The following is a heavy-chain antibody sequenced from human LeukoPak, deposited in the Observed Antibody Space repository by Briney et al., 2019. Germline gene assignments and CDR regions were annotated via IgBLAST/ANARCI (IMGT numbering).Heavy chain of an antibody. D-gene: IGHD3-22*01. J-gene: IGHJ4*02. V-gene: IGHV1-3*01. CDR3: ARGGYYDSSGYQPFDY. Sequence: ASVKVSCKASGYTFTSYAMHWVRQAPGQRLEWMGWINAGNGNTKYSQKFQGRVTITSDTSASTAYMELSSLRSEDTAVYYCARGGYYDSSGYQPFDYWGQGTLVTVSS. CDR2: INAGNGNT. CDR1: GYTFTSYA.